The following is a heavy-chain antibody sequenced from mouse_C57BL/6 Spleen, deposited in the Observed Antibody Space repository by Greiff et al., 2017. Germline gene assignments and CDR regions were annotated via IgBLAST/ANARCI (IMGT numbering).Heavy chain of an antibody. J-gene: IGHJ2*01. CDR3: ARGNYGSSYPHYFDY. D-gene: IGHD1-1*01. CDR1: GFTFSSYA. Sequence: EVKLMESGGGLVKPGGSLKLSCAASGFTFSSYAMSWVRQTPEKRLEWVATISDGGSYTYYPDNVKGRFTISRDNAKNNLYLQMSHLKSEDTAMYYCARGNYGSSYPHYFDYWGQGTTLTVSS. CDR2: ISDGGSYT. V-gene: IGHV5-4*03.